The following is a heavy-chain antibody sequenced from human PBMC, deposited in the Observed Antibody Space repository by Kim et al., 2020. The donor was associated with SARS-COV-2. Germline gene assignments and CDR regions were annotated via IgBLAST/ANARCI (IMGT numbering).Heavy chain of an antibody. CDR2: IYHSGST. CDR3: ARTPDYYYGMDV. V-gene: IGHV4-4*02. J-gene: IGHJ6*02. CDR1: GGSISNSNW. Sequence: SETLSLTCTVSGGSISNSNWWSWVRQPPGKGLEWIGEIYHSGSTNYNPSLKSRVTIFLDKSKNQCSLKLISVTAADTAVYYCARTPDYYYGMDVWGQGTTVTVSS.